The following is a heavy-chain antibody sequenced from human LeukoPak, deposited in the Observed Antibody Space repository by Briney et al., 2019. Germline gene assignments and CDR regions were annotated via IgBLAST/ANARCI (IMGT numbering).Heavy chain of an antibody. V-gene: IGHV1-69*05. CDR3: ASRDGYKGEYYFDY. Sequence: SVKASCKASGGTFSSYAISWVRQAPGQGLEWMGGIIPIFGTANYAQKFQGRVTITTDESTSTAYMELSSLRSEDTAVYYCASRDGYKGEYYFDYWGQGTLVTVSS. CDR1: GGTFSSYA. D-gene: IGHD5-24*01. CDR2: IIPIFGTA. J-gene: IGHJ4*02.